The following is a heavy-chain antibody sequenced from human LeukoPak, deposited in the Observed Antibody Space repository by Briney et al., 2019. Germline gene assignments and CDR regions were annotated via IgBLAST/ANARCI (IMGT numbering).Heavy chain of an antibody. V-gene: IGHV1-46*01. CDR3: ARGSAYYDILTGYYVDY. CDR2: INPRGGST. CDR1: GYTFTNYY. Sequence: ASVKVSCKASGYTFTNYYMHWVRQAPGQGLEWMGIINPRGGSTSYAQKFQGRVTMTRDTSTNTVYMDLSSLRSEDTAVYYCARGSAYYDILTGYYVDYWGQGTLVTVSS. J-gene: IGHJ4*02. D-gene: IGHD3-9*01.